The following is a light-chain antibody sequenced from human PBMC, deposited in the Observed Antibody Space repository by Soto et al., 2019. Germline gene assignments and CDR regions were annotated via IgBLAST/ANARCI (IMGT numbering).Light chain of an antibody. V-gene: IGKV3-20*01. CDR1: QTVTSDY. J-gene: IGKJ4*01. CDR3: QQYGDSPLT. CDR2: GAS. Sequence: EIVLTQSPGTLSLSPGERATLSCRSSQTVTSDYLAWYQQKPGQAPRLLIYGASDRATGIPDRFSASGSGTDFTLTISRLGPQDFAIYYCQQYGDSPLTFGGGTKVDIK.